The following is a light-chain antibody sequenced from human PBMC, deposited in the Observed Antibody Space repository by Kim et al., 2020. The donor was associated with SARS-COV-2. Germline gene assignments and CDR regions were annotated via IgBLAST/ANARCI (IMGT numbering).Light chain of an antibody. CDR1: NIGSKS. Sequence: SYELTQPPSVSVAPGKTARITCGGNNIGSKSVHWYQQKPGQAPVLVIYYDSDRPSGIPERFSGSNSGNTATLTISRVEAGHEADYYCQVWDSSSDHPYVFGTGTKVTVL. CDR2: YDS. V-gene: IGLV3-21*04. CDR3: QVWDSSSDHPYV. J-gene: IGLJ1*01.